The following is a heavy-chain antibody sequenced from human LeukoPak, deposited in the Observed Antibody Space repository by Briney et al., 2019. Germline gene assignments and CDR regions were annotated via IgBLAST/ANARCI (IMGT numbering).Heavy chain of an antibody. CDR1: GYTFTRHY. J-gene: IGHJ4*02. CDR3: AREGIRGIEAELDY. Sequence: ASVKVSCEASGYTFTRHYIHWVRQAPGQGLEWMGWSNPYNGGTNYLQKFRGRVTLSRDTSISTAYMEVTRLTSDDTAVYYCAREGIRGIEAELDYWGQGTLLTVS. D-gene: IGHD3-10*01. CDR2: SNPYNGGT. V-gene: IGHV1-2*02.